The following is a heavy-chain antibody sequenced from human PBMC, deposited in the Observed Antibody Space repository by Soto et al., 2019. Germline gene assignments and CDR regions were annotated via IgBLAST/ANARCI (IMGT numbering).Heavy chain of an antibody. D-gene: IGHD2-21*02. CDR2: MYNTGST. Sequence: SETLALTCTVSGGSISGYYWSWIRQPPGKGLEWIGYMYNTGSTVYNPSFKSRVTISVDTSKNQFSLKLNSVTASDTAVYYCARDLWGYCGTDCYPLDVWGQGTTVT. CDR3: ARDLWGYCGTDCYPLDV. CDR1: GGSISGYY. V-gene: IGHV4-59*01. J-gene: IGHJ6*02.